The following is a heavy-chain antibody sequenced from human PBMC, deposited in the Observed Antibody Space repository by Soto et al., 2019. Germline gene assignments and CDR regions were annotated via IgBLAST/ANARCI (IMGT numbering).Heavy chain of an antibody. CDR3: ARAYGSGSLSGY. J-gene: IGHJ4*02. D-gene: IGHD3-10*01. CDR2: IKQDGSEK. Sequence: EVQLVESGGGLVQPGGSLRLSCAASGFTFSSYWMSWVRQAPGKGLEWVANIKQDGSEKYNVDFVKGRFTISRDNAKNSLYLQMNSLRVEDTAVYYCARAYGSGSLSGYWGQGTRVTVSS. V-gene: IGHV3-7*01. CDR1: GFTFSSYW.